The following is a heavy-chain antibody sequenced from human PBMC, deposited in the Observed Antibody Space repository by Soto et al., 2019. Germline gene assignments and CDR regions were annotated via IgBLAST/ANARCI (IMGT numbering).Heavy chain of an antibody. CDR1: GXFVSSGDY. D-gene: IGHD2-15*01. V-gene: IGHV4-38-2*01. CDR3: ARARWYDAFDV. J-gene: IGHJ3*01. Sequence: XTLSLPCAVSGXFVSSGDYWGWIRKPPGKGLEWIGSIFHGGNTYYNQSLKSRVTISVEMSKNQFSLKMNSVTAADTAVYYCARARWYDAFDVWGQGTVGPVS. CDR2: IFHGGNT.